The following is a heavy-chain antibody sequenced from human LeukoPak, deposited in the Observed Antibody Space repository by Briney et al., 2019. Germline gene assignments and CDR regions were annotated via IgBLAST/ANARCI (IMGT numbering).Heavy chain of an antibody. D-gene: IGHD6-13*01. CDR2: ISYEGSNK. CDR3: ARDSSSWSKEFDY. Sequence: GGSLRLSCAASGFTFSDYGMYWVRQAPGKGLEWVAAISYEGSNKYYGDSVKGRITISRDNARNTVDLQMNSLRAEDTAVYYCARDSSSWSKEFDYWGQGTLVTVSS. V-gene: IGHV3-30*03. J-gene: IGHJ4*02. CDR1: GFTFSDYG.